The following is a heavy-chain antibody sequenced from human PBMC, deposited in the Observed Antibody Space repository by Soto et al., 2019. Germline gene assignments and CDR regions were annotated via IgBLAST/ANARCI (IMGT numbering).Heavy chain of an antibody. Sequence: ASVKVSCKASGYTFXSYYMHWVRQAPGQELEWMEIINPSGGSTSYAQKFQGRVTMTRDTSTSTVYMELSSLRSEDTAVYYCARDVQWLPRGYFDYWGQGTLVTVSS. CDR3: ARDVQWLPRGYFDY. CDR1: GYTFXSYY. CDR2: INPSGGST. J-gene: IGHJ4*02. D-gene: IGHD6-19*01. V-gene: IGHV1-46*01.